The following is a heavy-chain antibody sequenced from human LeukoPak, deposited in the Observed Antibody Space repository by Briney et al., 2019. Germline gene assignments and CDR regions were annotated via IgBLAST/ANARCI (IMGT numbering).Heavy chain of an antibody. D-gene: IGHD1-26*01. V-gene: IGHV3-23*01. CDR3: AKAAREKSGSYLRYWYFDL. Sequence: PGGSLRLSCAASGFTFSSYAMSWVRQAPGKGLEWVSAISGSGGSTYYADSVKGRFTISRDNSKNTLYLQMNSLRAEDTAVYYCAKAAREKSGSYLRYWYFDLWGRGTLVTVSS. CDR1: GFTFSSYA. J-gene: IGHJ2*01. CDR2: ISGSGGST.